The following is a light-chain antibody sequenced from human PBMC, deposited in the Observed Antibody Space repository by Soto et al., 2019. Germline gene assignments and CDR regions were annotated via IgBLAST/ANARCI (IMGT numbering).Light chain of an antibody. CDR2: RNS. Sequence: QSVLTQPPSVSGAPGQRVTISCTGSSSNIGAGYDVHWYQQLPGTAPKLLIYRNSNRPSGVPDRVSGSKSGTSAFLAITGLQAEDEADYYCQSYDSSLSGSVFGGGTKADRP. CDR1: SSNIGAGYD. J-gene: IGLJ3*02. CDR3: QSYDSSLSGSV. V-gene: IGLV1-40*01.